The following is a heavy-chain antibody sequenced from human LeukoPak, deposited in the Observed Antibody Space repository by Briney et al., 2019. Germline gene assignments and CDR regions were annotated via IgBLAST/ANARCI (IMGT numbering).Heavy chain of an antibody. CDR1: VGSISIYY. J-gene: IGHJ4*02. V-gene: IGHV4-59*08. CDR3: ARAYLSGSYPDY. D-gene: IGHD3-10*01. CDR2: IQYCGST. Sequence: SETLSLTCSVSVGSISIYYWSCIRRPPGRGLEGIGYIQYCGSTNYNPSLKSRVTILLDMSKNQFPLRMSSVTAADTAVYYCARAYLSGSYPDYWGQGILVTVSS.